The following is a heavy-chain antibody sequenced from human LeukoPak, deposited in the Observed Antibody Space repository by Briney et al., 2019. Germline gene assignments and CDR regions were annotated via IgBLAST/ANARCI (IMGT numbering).Heavy chain of an antibody. Sequence: PSETLSLTCAVYGGSFSGYYWSWIRQPPGKGLERIGEINHSGSTNYNPSLKSRVTISVDTSKNQFSLKLSSVTAADTAVYYCARGYYGSGKPRNYYYYYGMDVWGKGTTVTVSS. CDR1: GGSFSGYY. CDR2: INHSGST. CDR3: ARGYYGSGKPRNYYYYYGMDV. V-gene: IGHV4-34*01. J-gene: IGHJ6*04. D-gene: IGHD3-10*01.